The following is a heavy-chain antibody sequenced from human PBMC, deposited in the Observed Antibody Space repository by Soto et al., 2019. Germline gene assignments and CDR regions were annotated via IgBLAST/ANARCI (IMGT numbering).Heavy chain of an antibody. CDR1: GGSISSGGYY. CDR3: ARETQHYYGSGSYSVNWFDP. CDR2: IYYSGST. J-gene: IGHJ5*02. Sequence: QVQLQESGPGLVKPSQTLSLTCTVSGGSISSGGYYWSWIRQHPGKGLEWIGYIYYSGSTYYNPSLKSRVTISVDTSKNQFSLKLSSVTAADTAVYYCARETQHYYGSGSYSVNWFDPWGQGTLVTVSS. D-gene: IGHD3-10*01. V-gene: IGHV4-31*03.